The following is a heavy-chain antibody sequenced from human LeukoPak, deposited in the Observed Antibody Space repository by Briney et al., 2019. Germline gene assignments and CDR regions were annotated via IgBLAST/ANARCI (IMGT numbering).Heavy chain of an antibody. D-gene: IGHD2-15*01. CDR1: GYSISTGYH. CDR2: TYHSGNT. Sequence: PSETLSLTCAVSGYSISTGYHWGWIRQSPGTGLEWIGRTYHSGNTYYNPSLKSRVTRSMDTSMNQFSLQVTSVTAADTAVYYCARTRYCSGATCYSPELFDSWGQGTLVTVSS. J-gene: IGHJ4*02. CDR3: ARTRYCSGATCYSPELFDS. V-gene: IGHV4-38-2*01.